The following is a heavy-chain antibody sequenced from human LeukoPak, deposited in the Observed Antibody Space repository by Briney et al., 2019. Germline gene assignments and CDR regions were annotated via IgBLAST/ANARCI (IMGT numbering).Heavy chain of an antibody. V-gene: IGHV4-59*01. Sequence: SETLSLTCTVSGGSISNYYWSWIRQPPGKGLEWIGYIYYSGSTNYNPSLKSRVTISVDTSKNQFSLKLSSVTAADTAVYYCTSGKGYMDVWGKGTTVTISS. D-gene: IGHD3-10*01. J-gene: IGHJ6*03. CDR3: TSGKGYMDV. CDR2: IYYSGST. CDR1: GGSISNYY.